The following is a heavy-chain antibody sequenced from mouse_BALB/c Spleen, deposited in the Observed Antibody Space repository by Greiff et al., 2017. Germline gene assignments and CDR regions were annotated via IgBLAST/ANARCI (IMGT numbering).Heavy chain of an antibody. CDR3: ARFYYYGSSYGGFDY. J-gene: IGHJ2*01. CDR1: GFSLTSYG. Sequence: QVQLQQSGPGLVQPSQSLSITCTVSGFSLTSYGVHWVRQSPGKGLEWLGVIWSGGSTDSNAAFISRLSISKDNSKSQVFFKMNSLQANDTAIYYCARFYYYGSSYGGFDYWGQGTTLTVSS. V-gene: IGHV2-2*02. D-gene: IGHD1-1*01. CDR2: IWSGGST.